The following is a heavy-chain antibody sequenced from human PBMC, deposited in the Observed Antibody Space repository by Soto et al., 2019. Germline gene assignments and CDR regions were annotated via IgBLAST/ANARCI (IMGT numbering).Heavy chain of an antibody. CDR2: INAGNGNT. J-gene: IGHJ4*02. D-gene: IGHD6-13*01. CDR1: GYTSSSYA. Sequence: ASVKVSCKASGYTSSSYAMDWLRQAPGQRPEWMGWINAGNGNTKYSQKFQGRVTITRDTSASTAYMELSSLRSEDTAVYYCARAPGGPGIAEYWGQGTLVTVSS. V-gene: IGHV1-3*01. CDR3: ARAPGGPGIAEY.